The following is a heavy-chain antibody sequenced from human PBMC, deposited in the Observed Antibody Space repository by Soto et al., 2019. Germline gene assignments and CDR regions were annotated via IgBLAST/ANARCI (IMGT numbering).Heavy chain of an antibody. CDR2: ISYDGSNK. J-gene: IGHJ6*02. V-gene: IGHV3-30-3*01. D-gene: IGHD1-20*01. CDR1: GFTFISYA. CDR3: ARVKYNWIPYYYSGMDV. Sequence: PVGSMRLSCGAAGFTFISYAMHWVRQTPGKGLEWVAVISYDGSNKYYADSVKGRFTISRDNSKSTLYLQMNSLRAEDTAVYYCARVKYNWIPYYYSGMDVWGQGTTVTVSS.